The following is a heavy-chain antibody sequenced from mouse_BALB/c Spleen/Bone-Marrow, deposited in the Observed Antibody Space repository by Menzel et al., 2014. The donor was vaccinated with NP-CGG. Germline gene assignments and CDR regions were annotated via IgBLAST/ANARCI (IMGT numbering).Heavy chain of an antibody. D-gene: IGHD1-2*01. CDR3: ARYFYGYYFDY. V-gene: IGHV14-3*02. CDR2: IDPANGNT. J-gene: IGHJ2*01. CDR1: GFHIKDTY. Sequence: EVKLQESGAELVKPGASVKLSCTASGFHIKDTYMHWVKQRPEQGLEWIGRIDPANGNTKYDPKFQGKATITADTSSNTAYLQLSSLASEDTAVYYCARYFYGYYFDYWGQGTPLTVSS.